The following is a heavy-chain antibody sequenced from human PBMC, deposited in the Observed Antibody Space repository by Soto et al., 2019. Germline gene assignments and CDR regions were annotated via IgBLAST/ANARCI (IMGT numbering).Heavy chain of an antibody. CDR3: ARHYLGDFYDFWSGRGWFDP. D-gene: IGHD3-3*01. J-gene: IGHJ5*02. CDR1: GGSISSYY. V-gene: IGHV4-59*08. Sequence: SETLSLTCTVSGGSISSYYWSWIRQPPGKGLEWIGYIYYSGSTNYNPSLKSRVTISVDTSKNQFSLKLSSVTAADTAVYYCARHYLGDFYDFWSGRGWFDPWGQGTLVTVSS. CDR2: IYYSGST.